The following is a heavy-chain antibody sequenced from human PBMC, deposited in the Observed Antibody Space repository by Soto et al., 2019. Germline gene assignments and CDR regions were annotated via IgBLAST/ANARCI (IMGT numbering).Heavy chain of an antibody. CDR1: GGSFSGYY. J-gene: IGHJ4*02. Sequence: LPETLSLTCAVYGGSFSGYYWSWIRQPPGKGLEWIGEINHSGSTNYNPSLTSRVTISVDTSKNQFSLKLSSVTAADTAVYYCASGSQASPEYYFEYWGQGTPVTVSS. CDR2: INHSGST. V-gene: IGHV4-34*01. CDR3: ASGSQASPEYYFEY.